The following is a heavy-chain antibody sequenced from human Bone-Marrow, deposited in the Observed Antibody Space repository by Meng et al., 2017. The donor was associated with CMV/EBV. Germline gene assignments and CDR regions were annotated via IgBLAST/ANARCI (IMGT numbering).Heavy chain of an antibody. CDR3: ARGKQYYDFWSGYLY. D-gene: IGHD3-3*01. V-gene: IGHV4-59*01. Sequence: GSLRLSCTVSGVSISSYYWSWIRQPPGKGLECIGYIYYSGSTNYNPSLKSRVTISVDTSKNQFSLKLSSVTAADTAVYYCARGKQYYDFWSGYLYWGQGTLVTVSS. J-gene: IGHJ4*02. CDR1: GVSISSYY. CDR2: IYYSGST.